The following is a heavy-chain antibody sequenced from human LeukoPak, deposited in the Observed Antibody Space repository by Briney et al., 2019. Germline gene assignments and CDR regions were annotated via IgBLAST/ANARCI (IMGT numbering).Heavy chain of an antibody. CDR3: ARAQRSSSSNYYYGMDV. J-gene: IGHJ6*02. Sequence: GGSLRLSCAASGFTFSSCAMHWVRQAPGKGLEWVAVISYDGSNKYYADSVKGRFTISRDNSKNTLYLQMNSLRAEDTAVYYCARAQRSSSSNYYYGMDVWGQGTTVTVSS. V-gene: IGHV3-30-3*01. D-gene: IGHD6-6*01. CDR2: ISYDGSNK. CDR1: GFTFSSCA.